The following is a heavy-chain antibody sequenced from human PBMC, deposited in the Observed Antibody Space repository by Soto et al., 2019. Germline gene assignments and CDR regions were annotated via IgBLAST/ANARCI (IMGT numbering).Heavy chain of an antibody. J-gene: IGHJ4*02. CDR1: GFTFSTYA. Sequence: EVQLLESGGGLVQPGGSLRLSCAASGFTFSTYAMSWVRQAPGKGLEWVSHITTGGATYYADSVRGRFTISRDNSKNTLDLQMSSLRAEDTSVYYCRRSWYGNDYWGQGILVTVSS. V-gene: IGHV3-23*01. CDR3: RRSWYGNDY. D-gene: IGHD6-13*01. CDR2: ITTGGAT.